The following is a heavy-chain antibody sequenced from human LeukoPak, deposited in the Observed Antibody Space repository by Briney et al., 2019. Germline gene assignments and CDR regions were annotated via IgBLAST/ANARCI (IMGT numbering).Heavy chain of an antibody. Sequence: ASVKVSCKASGYTFTSYGITWVRQAPGQGLEWMGIINPSGGSTSYAQKSQGRVTMTRDTSTSTAYMELSSLRSEDTAVYYCARAGSGSYYGDYWGQGTLVTVSS. CDR2: INPSGGST. J-gene: IGHJ4*02. V-gene: IGHV1-46*01. CDR3: ARAGSGSYYGDY. D-gene: IGHD1-26*01. CDR1: GYTFTSYG.